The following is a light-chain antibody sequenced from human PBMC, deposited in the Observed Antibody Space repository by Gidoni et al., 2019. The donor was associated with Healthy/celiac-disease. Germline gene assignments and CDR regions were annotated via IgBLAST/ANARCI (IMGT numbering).Light chain of an antibody. V-gene: IGKV3-11*01. CDR2: DAS. Sequence: IVLTQSPATLSLSPGERATLSCRASQCVSSYLAWYQQKPGQAPRLLIYDASTRATGIPARFSGRGSGTDFTLTISSLEPEDFAVYYCQQRSNWPYTFGQGTKLEIK. CDR3: QQRSNWPYT. CDR1: QCVSSY. J-gene: IGKJ2*01.